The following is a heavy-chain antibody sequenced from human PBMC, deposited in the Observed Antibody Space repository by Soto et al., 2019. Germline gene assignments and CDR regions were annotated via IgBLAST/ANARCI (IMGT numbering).Heavy chain of an antibody. CDR1: GFTFSSYG. V-gene: IGHV3-30*18. CDR2: ISYDGSKK. J-gene: IGHJ4*02. Sequence: QVQLVESGGGVVQPGRSLRLSCAASGFTFSSYGMHWVRQGPGKGLEGVATISYDGSKKYYADSVKGRFTIYRDNSENTLYLQMNSLRAEDTAMYYCAKRGGHCGGTCYPDSWGKGTLVTVSS. CDR3: AKRGGHCGGTCYPDS. D-gene: IGHD2-15*01.